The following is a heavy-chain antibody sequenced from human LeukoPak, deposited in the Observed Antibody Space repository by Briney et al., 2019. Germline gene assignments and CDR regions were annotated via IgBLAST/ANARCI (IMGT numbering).Heavy chain of an antibody. CDR2: IYHSGST. J-gene: IGHJ2*01. CDR3: ARVSGRFTWYFDL. CDR1: GGSISSYF. Sequence: SETLSLTCTVSGGSISSYFWGWIRQPPGKGLECIGTIYHSGSTYYNPSLKSRVSISVDTSKNQFSLKLSSVTAADTAVYYCARVSGRFTWYFDLWGRGTLVTVSS. V-gene: IGHV4-38-2*02.